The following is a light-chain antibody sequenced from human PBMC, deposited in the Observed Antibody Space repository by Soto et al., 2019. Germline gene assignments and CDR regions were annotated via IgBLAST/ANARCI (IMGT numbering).Light chain of an antibody. CDR2: YDD. CDR1: SSNIGNNA. V-gene: IGLV1-36*01. Sequence: QSLLTQPPSVSAAPRQRVTISCSGSSSNIGNNAVNWYQQLPGKAPKLLIYYDDLLPSGVSDRFSASKSGTSASLAISGLQSEDEADYYCAAWDDSLNGPLFGGGTKLTVL. CDR3: AAWDDSLNGPL. J-gene: IGLJ2*01.